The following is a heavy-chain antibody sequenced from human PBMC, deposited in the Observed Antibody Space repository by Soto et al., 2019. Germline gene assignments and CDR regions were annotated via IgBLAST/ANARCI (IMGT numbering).Heavy chain of an antibody. CDR3: AKSVIMVRGVIITWYFQH. V-gene: IGHV3-23*01. CDR1: GFTFSSYA. J-gene: IGHJ1*01. CDR2: ISGSGGST. D-gene: IGHD3-10*01. Sequence: GGSLRLSCAASGFTFSSYAMSWVRQAPGKGLEWVSAISGSGGSTYYADSVKGRFTISRDNSKNTLYLQMNSLRAEDTAVYYCAKSVIMVRGVIITWYFQHWGQGTLVTVSS.